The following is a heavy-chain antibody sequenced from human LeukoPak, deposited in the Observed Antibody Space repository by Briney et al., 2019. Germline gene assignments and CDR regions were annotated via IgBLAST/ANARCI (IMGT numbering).Heavy chain of an antibody. D-gene: IGHD1-26*01. CDR3: ARGEWDLLFDY. V-gene: IGHV4-59*01. Sequence: NPSETLSLTCTVSGGSISGYYWSWIRQPPGKGLEWIGHIFYSGSTNYNPSLKSRVTISVDTSKNQFSLKLSSVTAADTAVYYCARGEWDLLFDYWGQGTLVTVSS. J-gene: IGHJ4*02. CDR1: GGSISGYY. CDR2: IFYSGST.